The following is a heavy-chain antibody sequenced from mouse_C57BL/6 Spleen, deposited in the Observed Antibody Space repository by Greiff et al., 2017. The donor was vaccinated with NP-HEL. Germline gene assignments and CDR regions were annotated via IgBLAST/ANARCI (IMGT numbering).Heavy chain of an antibody. Sequence: EVQLQQSGPGLVKPSQSLSLTCSVTGYSITSGYYWNWIRQFPGNKLEWMGYISYDGSNNYNPSLKNRISITRDTSKNQFFLKLNSVTTEDTATYYCARDGYYTDWYFDVWGTGTTVTVSS. CDR2: ISYDGSN. D-gene: IGHD2-3*01. CDR1: GYSITSGYY. CDR3: ARDGYYTDWYFDV. J-gene: IGHJ1*03. V-gene: IGHV3-6*01.